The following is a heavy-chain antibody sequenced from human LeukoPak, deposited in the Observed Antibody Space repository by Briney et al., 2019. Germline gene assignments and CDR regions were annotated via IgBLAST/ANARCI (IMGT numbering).Heavy chain of an antibody. J-gene: IGHJ4*02. V-gene: IGHV4-59*08. D-gene: IGHD3-22*01. Sequence: SETLSLTCTVSGGSISSYYWSWIRQPPGKGLEWIGYIYYSGSTNYNPSLKSRVTISVDTSKNQFSLKLSSVTAADTAVYYCARHQPPLWLSQGSFDYWGQGTLVTVSS. CDR2: IYYSGST. CDR1: GGSISSYY. CDR3: ARHQPPLWLSQGSFDY.